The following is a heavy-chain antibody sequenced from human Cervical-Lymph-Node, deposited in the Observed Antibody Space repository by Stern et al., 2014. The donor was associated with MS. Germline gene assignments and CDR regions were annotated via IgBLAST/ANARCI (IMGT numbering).Heavy chain of an antibody. CDR1: GYIFTGYY. J-gene: IGHJ6*02. D-gene: IGHD3-3*01. Sequence: VQLVQSGAEVKKPGASVKVSCKTSGYIFTGYYIHWVRQAPGQGLEWMAWINPNTGGTKYAQKLQGRFTKSRDTSISTAYVELSSLTSDDTAVYYCARDQRGITIFGVVTDYYYLGMDVWGQGTTVTVSS. V-gene: IGHV1-2*02. CDR3: ARDQRGITIFGVVTDYYYLGMDV. CDR2: INPNTGGT.